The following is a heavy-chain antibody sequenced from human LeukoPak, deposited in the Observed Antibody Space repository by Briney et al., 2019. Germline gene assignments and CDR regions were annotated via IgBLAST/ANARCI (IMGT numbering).Heavy chain of an antibody. J-gene: IGHJ4*02. Sequence: GGSLRLSCAASEFPFSSYVMHWVRHVPGKGLVWVSRISHDGRSRTYADSVKGRFTISRGNAENTLYLQMNSLRVEDTAVYFCARDRDYIFFDYWGQGALVTVSS. CDR2: ISHDGRSR. V-gene: IGHV3-74*03. CDR1: EFPFSSYV. D-gene: IGHD4-11*01. CDR3: ARDRDYIFFDY.